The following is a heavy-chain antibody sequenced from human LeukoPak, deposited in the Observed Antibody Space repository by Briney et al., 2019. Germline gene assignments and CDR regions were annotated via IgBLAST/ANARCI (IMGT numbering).Heavy chain of an antibody. D-gene: IGHD2-15*01. CDR2: VYYNGIT. CDR1: GGSFSSFY. J-gene: IGHJ4*02. Sequence: SETLSLTCIVSGGSFSSFYWSWIRQPPGKGLEWIGYVYYNGITKYNPSLKNRVTISVDTSKNQFSPKLTSVTAADTAVYYCARDVTPQTGWYYFDYWGQGTLVTVSS. V-gene: IGHV4-59*01. CDR3: ARDVTPQTGWYYFDY.